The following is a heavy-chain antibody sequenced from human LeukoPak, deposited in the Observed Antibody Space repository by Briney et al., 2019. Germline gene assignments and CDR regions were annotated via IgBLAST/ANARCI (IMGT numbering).Heavy chain of an antibody. Sequence: ALVKVSCKASGYTFTSYGISWVRQAPGQGLEWMGWISAYNGNTNYAQKLQGRVTMTTDTSTSTAYMELRSLRSDDTAVYYCARDGLTTVTHLDDYWGQGTLVTVSS. CDR1: GYTFTSYG. D-gene: IGHD4-17*01. V-gene: IGHV1-18*01. CDR3: ARDGLTTVTHLDDY. J-gene: IGHJ4*02. CDR2: ISAYNGNT.